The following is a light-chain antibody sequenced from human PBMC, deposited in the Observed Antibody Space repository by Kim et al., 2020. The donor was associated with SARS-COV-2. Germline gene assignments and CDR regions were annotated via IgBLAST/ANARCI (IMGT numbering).Light chain of an antibody. CDR2: GRN. V-gene: IGLV3-19*01. CDR3: QSRDSGGDVL. Sequence: SYELTQDPAVSVALGQTVRITCQGDSLRSYYATWYQQRPRQAPVLVIYGRNNRPSGIPDRFSGSSSGNTASLTISGAQAEDEADFYCQSRDSGGDVLFGGGTKVTVL. CDR1: SLRSYY. J-gene: IGLJ2*01.